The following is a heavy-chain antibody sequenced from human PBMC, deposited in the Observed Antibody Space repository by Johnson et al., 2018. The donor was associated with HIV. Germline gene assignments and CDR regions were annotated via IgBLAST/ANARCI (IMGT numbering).Heavy chain of an antibody. CDR3: ANLIGGGI. CDR2: INSDGSST. CDR1: GFTFSSYW. J-gene: IGHJ3*02. D-gene: IGHD3-16*01. Sequence: VKLVESGGGLVQPGGSLRLSCVVSGFTFSSYWMHWVRQAPGKGLVWVSRINSDGSSTSYADSVKGRFTISRDNAKNSLYVQMNSLRVEDTAVYYCANLIGGGIWGQGTMVTVSS. V-gene: IGHV3-74*01.